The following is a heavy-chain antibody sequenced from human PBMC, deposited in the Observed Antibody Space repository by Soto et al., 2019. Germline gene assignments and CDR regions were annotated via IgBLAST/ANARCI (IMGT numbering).Heavy chain of an antibody. J-gene: IGHJ4*02. CDR2: IIPIFGTA. CDR3: ARVTSYSSPSPGPH. V-gene: IGHV1-69*13. CDR1: GGTFSSYA. D-gene: IGHD6-6*01. Sequence: GASVKVSCKASGGTFSSYAISWVRQAPGQGLEWMGGIIPIFGTANYAQKFQGRVTITADESTSTAYMELSSLRSEDTAVYYCARVTSYSSPSPGPHWAQGTLVTVSS.